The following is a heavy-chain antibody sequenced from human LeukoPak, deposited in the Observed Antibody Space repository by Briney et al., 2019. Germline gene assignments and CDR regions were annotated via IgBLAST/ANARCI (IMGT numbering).Heavy chain of an antibody. Sequence: GASVKVSCKASGYTFTGYYMHWVRQAPGQGLGWMGWINPNSGGTNYAQKFQGRVTMTRDTSISTAYMELSRLRSDDTAVYYCARGFVAVAGTIGYWGQGTLVTVSS. D-gene: IGHD6-19*01. CDR1: GYTFTGYY. J-gene: IGHJ4*02. V-gene: IGHV1-2*02. CDR3: ARGFVAVAGTIGY. CDR2: INPNSGGT.